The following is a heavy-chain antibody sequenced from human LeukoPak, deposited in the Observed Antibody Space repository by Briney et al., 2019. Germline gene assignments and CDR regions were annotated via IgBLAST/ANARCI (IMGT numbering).Heavy chain of an antibody. CDR1: GYTLTELS. CDR2: FDPEDGET. D-gene: IGHD4-23*01. J-gene: IGHJ1*01. V-gene: IGHV1-24*01. Sequence: GASVKVSCKVSGYTLTELSMHWVRQTPGKGLEWMGGFDPEDGETIYAQKFQGRVTMTEDTSTDTAYMELSSLRSEDTAVYYCATDSPNTVALQHWGQGTLVTVSS. CDR3: ATDSPNTVALQH.